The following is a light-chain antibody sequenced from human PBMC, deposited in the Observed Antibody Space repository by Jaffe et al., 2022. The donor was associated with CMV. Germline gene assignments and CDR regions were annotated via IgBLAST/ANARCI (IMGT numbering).Light chain of an antibody. J-gene: IGLJ3*02. CDR3: CSLAGSNWV. V-gene: IGLV2-23*02. CDR2: EVN. CDR1: SSDVGNYNF. Sequence: QSALTQPASVSGSPGQSITISCTGTSSDVGNYNFVSWYQQHPGKAPKLMTYEVNKRPSGVSNRFSGSKSGNTASLTISGLQADDEGYYYCCSLAGSNWVFGGGTKVTVL.